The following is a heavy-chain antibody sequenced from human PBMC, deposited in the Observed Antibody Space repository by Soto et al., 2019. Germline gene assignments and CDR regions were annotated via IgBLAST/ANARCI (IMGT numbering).Heavy chain of an antibody. D-gene: IGHD3-22*01. V-gene: IGHV4-59*01. CDR3: ARAYYYDAYGMDV. CDR1: GGSISSYY. Sequence: QVQLQESGPGLVKPSETLSLTCTVSGGSISSYYWSWIRQPPGKGLEWIGYIYYSGSTNYNPSLKSRVTISVYTSKNQFSLKLSSVTAADTAVYYCARAYYYDAYGMDVWGQGTTVTVSS. J-gene: IGHJ6*02. CDR2: IYYSGST.